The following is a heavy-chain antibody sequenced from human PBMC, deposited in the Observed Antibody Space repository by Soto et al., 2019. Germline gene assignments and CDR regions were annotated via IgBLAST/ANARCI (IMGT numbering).Heavy chain of an antibody. D-gene: IGHD1-26*01. Sequence: PSETLSLTCTVSGGSISSYYWSWIRQPPGKGLEWIGYIYYSGSTNYNPSLKSRVTISVDTSKNQFSLKLSSVTAADTAVYYCARLVGSIVGATWAYFDYWGQGTLVTSPQ. CDR3: ARLVGSIVGATWAYFDY. V-gene: IGHV4-59*08. CDR1: GGSISSYY. CDR2: IYYSGST. J-gene: IGHJ4*02.